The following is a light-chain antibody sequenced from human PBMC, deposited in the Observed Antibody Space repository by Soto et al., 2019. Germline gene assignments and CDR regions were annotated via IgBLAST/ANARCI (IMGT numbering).Light chain of an antibody. Sequence: EIVLTQSPGTLSLSPGERATLSCRASQSVDGDYLAWYQQKPGQAPGLLIYGASSRATGIPDRFSGSGSETDFTLTISRLESEDFAVYYCQQYGSSPLTFGGGTKVEIK. CDR1: QSVDGDY. CDR3: QQYGSSPLT. J-gene: IGKJ4*01. V-gene: IGKV3-20*01. CDR2: GAS.